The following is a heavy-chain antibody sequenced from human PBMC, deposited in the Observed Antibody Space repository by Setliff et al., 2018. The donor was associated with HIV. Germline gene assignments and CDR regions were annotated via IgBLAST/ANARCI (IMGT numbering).Heavy chain of an antibody. CDR1: GFSLSTGGIC. V-gene: IGHV2-70*11. CDR3: ALRPRYYYGLDV. CDR2: IDWDDDK. Sequence: SGPTLVNPTQTLTLTCTFSGFSLSTGGICINWIRQPPGKALEWLARIDWDDDKKYNTSLKTRLIISKDTSKNQVVLIMTNMDPVDTATYYCALRPRYYYGLDVWGQGTTVTVS. J-gene: IGHJ6*02.